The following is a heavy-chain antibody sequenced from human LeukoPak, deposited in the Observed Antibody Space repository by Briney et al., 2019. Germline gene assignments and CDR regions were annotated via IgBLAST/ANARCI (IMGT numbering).Heavy chain of an antibody. J-gene: IGHJ3*02. Sequence: PSETLSLTCAVYGGSFSDYYWGWIRQPPGKGLEWIGGINHSGSTNYNPSLKSRVTISVDTSKNQFSLKVSSVTAADTAVYYCARLGGSDAFDIWGQGTMVTVSS. CDR2: INHSGST. CDR3: ARLGGSDAFDI. V-gene: IGHV4-34*01. D-gene: IGHD3-16*01. CDR1: GGSFSDYY.